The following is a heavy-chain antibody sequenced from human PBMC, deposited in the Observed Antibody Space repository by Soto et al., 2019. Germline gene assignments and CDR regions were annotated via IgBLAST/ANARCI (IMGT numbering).Heavy chain of an antibody. CDR1: GFIFRNYW. CDR2: INIDGTAT. CDR3: ARQAYDVHLDY. J-gene: IGHJ4*02. Sequence: EVQLVESGGGLVQPGGSLRLSCAASGFIFRNYWMHWVRQVPGKGLVWVSRINIDGTATGHADSVKGRVTIYRDNAKNTLYLQMSGLTVEDTAVYYGARQAYDVHLDYWGQGTQVIVSS. V-gene: IGHV3-74*01. D-gene: IGHD1-1*01.